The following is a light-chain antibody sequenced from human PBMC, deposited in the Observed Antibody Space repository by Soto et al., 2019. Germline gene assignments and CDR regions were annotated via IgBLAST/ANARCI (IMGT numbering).Light chain of an antibody. CDR3: CSYADSNTFVV. CDR2: EGS. Sequence: QSALTQPASVSGSPGQSTTISCTGTSSDVGSYNLVSWYQQHPGKAPKLMIYEGSKRPSGVSNRFSGSKSGNTASLTISGLQAEDEADYYCCSYADSNTFVVFGGGTKLTVL. CDR1: SSDVGSYNL. V-gene: IGLV2-23*03. J-gene: IGLJ2*01.